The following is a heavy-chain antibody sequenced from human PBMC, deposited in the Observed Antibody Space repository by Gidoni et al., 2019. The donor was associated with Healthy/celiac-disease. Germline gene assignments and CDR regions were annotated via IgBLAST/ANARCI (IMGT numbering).Heavy chain of an antibody. CDR1: GFTFSSYR. CDR2: ISSSSSYI. V-gene: IGHV3-21*01. CDR3: ARDRNPELGITMIVVVTNGPIDY. J-gene: IGHJ4*02. Sequence: EVQLVESGGGLVKPGGSLRLSCAASGFTFSSYRMNWVRPAPGKGLEWVSSISSSSSYIYYADSVKGRFTISRDNAKNSLYLQMNSLRAEDTAVYYCARDRNPELGITMIVVVTNGPIDYWGQGTLVTVSS. D-gene: IGHD3-22*01.